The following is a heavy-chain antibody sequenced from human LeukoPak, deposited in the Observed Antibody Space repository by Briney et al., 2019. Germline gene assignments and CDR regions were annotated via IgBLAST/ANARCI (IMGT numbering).Heavy chain of an antibody. Sequence: ASVKVSCKASGYTFSSYDINWVRQATGQGLEWMGWMNPNSGNTGYAQKFQGRVTKTRNTSISTAYMELSSLRSEDTAVYYCARVSRVIAAAQRTFDYWGQGTLVTVSS. CDR1: GYTFSSYD. V-gene: IGHV1-8*01. CDR3: ARVSRVIAAAQRTFDY. CDR2: MNPNSGNT. J-gene: IGHJ4*02. D-gene: IGHD6-13*01.